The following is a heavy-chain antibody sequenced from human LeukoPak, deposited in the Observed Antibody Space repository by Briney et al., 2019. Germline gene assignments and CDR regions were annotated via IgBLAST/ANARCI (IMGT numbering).Heavy chain of an antibody. V-gene: IGHV4-61*05. CDR1: GGSISSSSYY. D-gene: IGHD4-23*01. Sequence: SETLSLTCTVSGGSISSSSYYWGWIRQPPGKGLEWIGYIYYSGSTNYNPSLKSRVTISVDTSKNQFSLKLSSVTAADTAVYYCARAGAPDYGGNRDRFDPWGQGTLVTVSS. CDR3: ARAGAPDYGGNRDRFDP. CDR2: IYYSGST. J-gene: IGHJ5*02.